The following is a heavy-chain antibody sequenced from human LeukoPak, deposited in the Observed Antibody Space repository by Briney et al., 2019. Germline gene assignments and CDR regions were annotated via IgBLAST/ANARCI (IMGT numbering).Heavy chain of an antibody. CDR1: GDSVSSNSAA. V-gene: IGHV6-1*01. Sequence: SQTLSLTCAISGDSVSSNSAAWNWIRQSPSRGLEWLGRTYYRSKWYNDYAVSVKSRITINPDTSKNQFSLQLNSVTPEDTAVYYCAKGGGSSWLSYYYYMDVWGKGTTVTVSS. CDR3: AKGGGSSWLSYYYYMDV. J-gene: IGHJ6*03. D-gene: IGHD6-13*01. CDR2: TYYRSKWYN.